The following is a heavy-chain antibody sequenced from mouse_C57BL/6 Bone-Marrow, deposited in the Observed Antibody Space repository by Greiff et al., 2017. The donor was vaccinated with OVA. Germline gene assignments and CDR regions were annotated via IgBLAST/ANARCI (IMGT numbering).Heavy chain of an antibody. CDR2: ISSGGSYT. Sequence: DVQLQESGGDLVKPGGSLKLSCAASGFTFSSYGMSWVRQTPDKRLEWVATISSGGSYTYYPDSVKGRFTISRDNAKNTLYLQMSSLKSEDTAMYYCARQGGYYPYYAMDYWGQGTSVTVSS. D-gene: IGHD2-3*01. V-gene: IGHV5-6*01. CDR1: GFTFSSYG. J-gene: IGHJ4*01. CDR3: ARQGGYYPYYAMDY.